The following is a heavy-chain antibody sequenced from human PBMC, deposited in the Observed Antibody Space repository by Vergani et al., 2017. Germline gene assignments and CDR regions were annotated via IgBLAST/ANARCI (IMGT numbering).Heavy chain of an antibody. V-gene: IGHV1-69*01. CDR3: ARGGIFGQREPGVRAYYYYYYMDV. J-gene: IGHJ6*03. CDR1: GGTFSSYA. Sequence: QVQLVQSGAEVKKPGSSVKVSCKASGGTFSSYAISWVRQAPGQGLEWMGGIIPIFGTANYAQKFQGRVTITADESTSTAYMELSSLRSEDTAVYYCARGGIFGQREPGVRAYYYYYYMDVWGKGTTVTVSS. CDR2: IIPIFGTA. D-gene: IGHD1-14*01.